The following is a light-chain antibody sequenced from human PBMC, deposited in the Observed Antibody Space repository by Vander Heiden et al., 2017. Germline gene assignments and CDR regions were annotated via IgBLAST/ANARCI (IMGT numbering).Light chain of an antibody. Sequence: QPASISCRSSQSLVYRDGNTYLHWFQQRPGQSPRRLIYKVSNRDSGVPDRFSGSGSGTEFTLKISRVEAEDVGVYYCVEGAHAFGQGTMLEIK. CDR3: VEGAHA. J-gene: IGKJ2*01. CDR2: KVS. CDR1: QSLVYRDGNTY. V-gene: IGKV2-30*01.